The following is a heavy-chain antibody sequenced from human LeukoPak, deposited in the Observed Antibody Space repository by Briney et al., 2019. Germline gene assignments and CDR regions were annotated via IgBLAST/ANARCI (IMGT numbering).Heavy chain of an antibody. J-gene: IGHJ4*02. CDR2: ITSSSTTI. Sequence: GGSLRLSCAASGFTFSSYSMNWVRQAPGKGLEWVSSITSSSTTIYYADSVKGRFTISRDNAKNSLYLQMNSLRAENTAVYYCARVRNGYFDYWGQGTLVTVSS. CDR3: ARVRNGYFDY. CDR1: GFTFSSYS. V-gene: IGHV3-48*01.